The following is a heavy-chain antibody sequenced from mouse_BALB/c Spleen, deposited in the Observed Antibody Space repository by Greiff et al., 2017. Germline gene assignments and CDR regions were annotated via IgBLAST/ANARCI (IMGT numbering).Heavy chain of an antibody. CDR1: GFTFSDYY. D-gene: IGHD4-1*01. J-gene: IGHJ3*01. V-gene: IGHV5-4*02. CDR3: AREGTRWDEGFAY. Sequence: EVKLVESGGGLVKPGGSLKLSCAASGFTFSDYYMYWVRQTPEKRLEWVATISDGGSYTYYPDSVKGRFTISRDNAKNNLYLQMSSLKSEDTAMYYCAREGTRWDEGFAYWGQGTLVTVSA. CDR2: ISDGGSYT.